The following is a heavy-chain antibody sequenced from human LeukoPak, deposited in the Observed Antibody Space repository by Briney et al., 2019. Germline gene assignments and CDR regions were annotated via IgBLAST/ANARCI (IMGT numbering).Heavy chain of an antibody. CDR3: ARLGSWFGTSMDV. J-gene: IGHJ6*02. CDR2: IYYSGST. V-gene: IGHV4-4*02. CDR1: GASISSDHW. D-gene: IGHD3-10*01. Sequence: SETLSLTCAVSGASISSDHWWTWVRQPPGKGLEWIGYIYYSGSTNYNPSLKSRVTISVDTSKNQFSLKLSSVTAADTAVYYCARLGSWFGTSMDVWGQGTTVTVSS.